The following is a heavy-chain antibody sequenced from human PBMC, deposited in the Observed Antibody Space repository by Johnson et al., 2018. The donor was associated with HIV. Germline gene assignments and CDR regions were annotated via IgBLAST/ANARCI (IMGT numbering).Heavy chain of an antibody. CDR2: IKSKTDGGTT. CDR1: GFTFSNAW. V-gene: IGHV3-15*01. Sequence: VQLLESGGGLVKPGGSLRLSCAASGFTFSNAWMSWVRQAPGKGLEWVGRIKSKTDGGTTDYAAPVKGRFTISREDSKNTLYLQMNSLKTEDTAVYYCTTDRVGSGSYYPFRQYAFDIWGQGTMVTVSS. CDR3: TTDRVGSGSYYPFRQYAFDI. D-gene: IGHD1-26*01. J-gene: IGHJ3*02.